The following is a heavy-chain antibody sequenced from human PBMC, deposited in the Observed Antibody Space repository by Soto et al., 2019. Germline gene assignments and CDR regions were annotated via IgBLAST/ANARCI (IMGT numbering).Heavy chain of an antibody. D-gene: IGHD2-8*02. V-gene: IGHV5-51*01. CDR1: GYSFCNFW. Sequence: RGESLKISCQASGYSFCNFWIAWVRQMPGEGLEWLGIIYPDDSDTRYSPSFLGQVTISADKSIKTTYLQWSSLKASDTAIYFCASSVLVTSTMNYFDLWGQGTLVTVSS. CDR2: IYPDDSDT. J-gene: IGHJ4*02. CDR3: ASSVLVTSTMNYFDL.